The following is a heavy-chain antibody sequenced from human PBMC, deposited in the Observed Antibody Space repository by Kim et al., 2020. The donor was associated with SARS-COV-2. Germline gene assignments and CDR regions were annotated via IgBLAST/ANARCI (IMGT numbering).Heavy chain of an antibody. CDR2: INTNTGNP. CDR3: ASGGPGTTGTTGQVIITSFDY. Sequence: ASVKVSCKASGYTFTSYAMNWVRQAPGQGLEWMGWINTNTGNPTYAQGFTGRFVFSLDTSVSTAYLQISSLKAEDTAVYYCASGGPGTTGTTGQVIITSFDYWGQGTLVTVSS. D-gene: IGHD1-1*01. CDR1: GYTFTSYA. V-gene: IGHV7-4-1*02. J-gene: IGHJ4*02.